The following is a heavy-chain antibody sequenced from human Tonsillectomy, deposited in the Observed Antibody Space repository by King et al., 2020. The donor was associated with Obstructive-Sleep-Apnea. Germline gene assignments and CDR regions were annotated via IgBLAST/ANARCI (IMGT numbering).Heavy chain of an antibody. V-gene: IGHV4-39*01. CDR1: GASISSNNYY. CDR2: IYYSGRT. CDR3: ARHFDMAIYYFDY. D-gene: IGHD3-9*01. Sequence: LQLQESGPGLVKPSETLSLSCSVSGASISSNNYYWGWIRQPPGKGLEWMGSIYYSGRTYYNPSLNSRVTISVDTSKNQFSLKLSSVTAADTAVYYCARHFDMAIYYFDYWGQGTLVTVSS. J-gene: IGHJ4*02.